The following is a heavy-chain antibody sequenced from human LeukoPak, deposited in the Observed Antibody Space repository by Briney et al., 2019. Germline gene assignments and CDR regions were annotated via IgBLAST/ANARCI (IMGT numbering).Heavy chain of an antibody. D-gene: IGHD3-22*01. Sequence: GGSLRLSCAASGLTFSSYSMNWVRQAPGKGLEWVSSISSSSSYIYYADSVKGRFTISRDNAKNSLYLQMNSLRAEDTAVYYCARAVPSTYYYDSSGYPDYWGQGTLVTVSS. J-gene: IGHJ4*02. V-gene: IGHV3-21*01. CDR3: ARAVPSTYYYDSSGYPDY. CDR1: GLTFSSYS. CDR2: ISSSSSYI.